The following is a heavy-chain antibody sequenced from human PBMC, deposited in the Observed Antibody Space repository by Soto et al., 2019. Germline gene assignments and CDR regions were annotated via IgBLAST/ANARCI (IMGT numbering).Heavy chain of an antibody. CDR3: ARGDYYYDSSGYYYYGMDV. CDR1: GGSFSGYY. V-gene: IGHV4-34*01. CDR2: INHSGST. J-gene: IGHJ6*02. D-gene: IGHD3-22*01. Sequence: QVQLQQWGAGLLKPSETLSLTCAVYGGSFSGYYWSWIRQPPGKGLEWIGEINHSGSTNYNPSLKSRVTISVDTSKNQFSLKLSSVTAADTAVYYCARGDYYYDSSGYYYYGMDVWGQGTTVTVSS.